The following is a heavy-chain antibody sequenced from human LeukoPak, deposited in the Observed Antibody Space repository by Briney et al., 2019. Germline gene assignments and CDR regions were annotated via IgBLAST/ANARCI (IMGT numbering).Heavy chain of an antibody. CDR2: ISSSSSYI. Sequence: GGSLRLSCAASGFTFSSYSMNWARQARGKGLEWVSSISSSSSYIYYADSVKGRFTISRDNAKNSLYLQMNSLRAEDTAVYYCAKSRRIGVVEPFDYWGQGTLVTVSS. CDR3: AKSRRIGVVEPFDY. J-gene: IGHJ4*02. V-gene: IGHV3-21*01. D-gene: IGHD3-3*01. CDR1: GFTFSSYS.